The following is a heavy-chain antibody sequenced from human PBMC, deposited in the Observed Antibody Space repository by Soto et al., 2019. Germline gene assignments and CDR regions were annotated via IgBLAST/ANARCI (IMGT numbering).Heavy chain of an antibody. CDR2: IYYSGST. J-gene: IGHJ4*02. V-gene: IGHV4-4*02. Sequence: SETLSLTCAVSGGSITSTNWWSWVRQPPGKGLEWIGYIYYSGSTNYNPSLKSRVTISVDTSKNQFSLKLSSVTAADTAVYYCARTVLAYYYDSSGYYFDYWGQGSLVTVSS. D-gene: IGHD3-22*01. CDR3: ARTVLAYYYDSSGYYFDY. CDR1: GGSITSTNW.